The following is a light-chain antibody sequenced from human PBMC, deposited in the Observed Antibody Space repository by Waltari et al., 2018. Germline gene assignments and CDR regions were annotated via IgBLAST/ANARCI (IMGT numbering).Light chain of an antibody. CDR2: SNH. V-gene: IGLV1-44*01. CDR1: SSNVGSHT. CDR3: AAWDDSLNGFVG. Sequence: QSVLTQPPSASGTPGQRVTISCSGSSSNVGSHTVNWYQLLPGTAPKLLIYSNHHRPSGVPDRFSGSKSGTSASLAISGLQSEDEADYYCAAWDDSLNGFVGFGGGTKLTVL. J-gene: IGLJ2*01.